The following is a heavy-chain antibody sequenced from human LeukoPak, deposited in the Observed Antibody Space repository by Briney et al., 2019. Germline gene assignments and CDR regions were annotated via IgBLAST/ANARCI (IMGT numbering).Heavy chain of an antibody. D-gene: IGHD1-14*01. CDR3: ARLNQGNRFDY. CDR2: IYYSGNT. Sequence: SETLSLTCTVSGGSISSSSFYWGWIRQPPGKGLEWIGSIYYSGNTYYNPSLKSRVTISVDTSKNQFSLKLSSVTAADTAVYYCARLNQGNRFDYWGQGTLVTVSS. CDR1: GGSISSSSFY. J-gene: IGHJ4*02. V-gene: IGHV4-39*01.